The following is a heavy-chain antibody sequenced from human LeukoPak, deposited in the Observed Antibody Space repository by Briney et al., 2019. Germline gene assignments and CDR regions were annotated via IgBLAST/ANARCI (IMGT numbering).Heavy chain of an antibody. J-gene: IGHJ5*02. CDR2: INPSGGST. V-gene: IGHV1-46*01. CDR1: RHTFTNYY. D-gene: IGHD1-26*01. CDR3: ARPRTVGGTNWFDP. Sequence: ASVKVSCKASRHTFTNYYIHWVRQAPGQGLEWMGIINPSGGSTSYAQKFQGRVTMTRDTSTSTVYMELSSLRSEDTAVYYCARPRTVGGTNWFDPWGQGTLVTVSS.